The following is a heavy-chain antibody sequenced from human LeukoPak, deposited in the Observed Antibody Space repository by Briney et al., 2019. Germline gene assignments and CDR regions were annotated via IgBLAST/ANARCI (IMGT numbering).Heavy chain of an antibody. V-gene: IGHV3-33*08. CDR1: GFTFSNYW. D-gene: IGHD6-13*01. CDR2: IWYDASNR. Sequence: GGSLRLSCAASGFTFSNYWMSWVRQAPGKGLEWVAVIWYDASNRYYADSVKGRFTISRDNSKNTLYLQMNSLRAEDTAVYFCARDLAAAATWFDPWGQGTLVTVSS. J-gene: IGHJ5*02. CDR3: ARDLAAAATWFDP.